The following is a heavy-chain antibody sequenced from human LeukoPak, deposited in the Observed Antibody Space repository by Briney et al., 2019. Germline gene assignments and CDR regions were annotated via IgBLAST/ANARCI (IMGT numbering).Heavy chain of an antibody. V-gene: IGHV3-23*01. Sequence: GGSLRLSCAASGFTFGSYAMSWVRQAPGEGLEWVSAISGSGGTTYYADSVKGRFTISRNDSKKTLYLQMNSLRAEDTAVYYCAKVGPGYDILTGYWDAFDIWGQGTMVTVSS. D-gene: IGHD3-9*01. CDR3: AKVGPGYDILTGYWDAFDI. CDR1: GFTFGSYA. J-gene: IGHJ3*02. CDR2: ISGSGGTT.